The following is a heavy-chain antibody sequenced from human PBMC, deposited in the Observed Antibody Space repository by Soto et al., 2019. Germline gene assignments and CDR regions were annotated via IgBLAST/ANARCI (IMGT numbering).Heavy chain of an antibody. CDR2: ISAYNGNT. J-gene: IGHJ4*02. CDR1: GYTF. CDR3: ARDRGYSSDY. D-gene: IGHD6-13*01. V-gene: IGHV1-18*01. Sequence: QVQLVQSGAEVKKPGASVKVSCKASGYTFSWVRQAPGQGLEWMGWISAYNGNTNYAQKLQGRVTMTTDTSTSTAYLELRSLRSDDTAVYYCARDRGYSSDYWGQGTLVTVSS.